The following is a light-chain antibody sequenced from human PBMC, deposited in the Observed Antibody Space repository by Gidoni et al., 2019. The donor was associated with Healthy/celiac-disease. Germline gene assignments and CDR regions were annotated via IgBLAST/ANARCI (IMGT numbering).Light chain of an antibody. Sequence: DIQITQSPSSLSASVGDRVTITCRASQGISNYLTWYQQKPGKVPKLLIYAASTLQSGVPSRFSGGGSGTDFTLTISSLQPEDVATYYCHKYNSAPLTFGQGTKVEIK. CDR2: AAS. V-gene: IGKV1-27*01. CDR1: QGISNY. CDR3: HKYNSAPLT. J-gene: IGKJ1*01.